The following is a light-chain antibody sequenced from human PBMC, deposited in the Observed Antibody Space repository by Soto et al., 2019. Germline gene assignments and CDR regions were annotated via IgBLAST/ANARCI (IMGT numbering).Light chain of an antibody. V-gene: IGKV1-39*01. CDR3: QQRYSTPYT. CDR1: QRITTY. CDR2: TAA. J-gene: IGKJ2*01. Sequence: DIHMTQSPSSLSASVGDRVTITCRASQRITTYLKWYQQKPGKAPNLLISTAATLQGGVPSRFSGSGSGTEFTLTITTRQPDDYATNYCQQRYSTPYTFGQGTKLEIK.